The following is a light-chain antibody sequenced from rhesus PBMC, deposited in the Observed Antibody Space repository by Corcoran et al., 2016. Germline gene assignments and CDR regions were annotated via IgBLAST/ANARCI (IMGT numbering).Light chain of an antibody. J-gene: IGKJ4*01. CDR3: PQYSSSPLS. CDR2: KAS. V-gene: IGKV1-22*01. CDR1: QSIRNW. Sequence: DIQMTQSPSSLSASVGDTVTITCRASQSIRNWLAWYQQEPGNAPKFLIYKASSLQSGVPSRLSGSGSRTYFTLTISSRLSGDFATYYSPQYSSSPLSFGGGTKVDLK.